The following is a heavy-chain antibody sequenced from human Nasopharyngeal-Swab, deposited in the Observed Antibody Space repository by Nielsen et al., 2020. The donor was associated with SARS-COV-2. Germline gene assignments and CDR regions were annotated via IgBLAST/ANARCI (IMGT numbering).Heavy chain of an antibody. Sequence: GESLKISCAASGFTFSSYWMHWVRQAPGKGLVWVSRINSDGSSTSYADSVKGRFTISRDNAKNTLYLQMNSLRAEDTVVYYCAKKPGGRYCSGGSCYYRDWGQGTLVTVSS. CDR3: AKKPGGRYCSGGSCYYRD. J-gene: IGHJ4*02. CDR2: INSDGSST. V-gene: IGHV3-74*01. CDR1: GFTFSSYW. D-gene: IGHD2-15*01.